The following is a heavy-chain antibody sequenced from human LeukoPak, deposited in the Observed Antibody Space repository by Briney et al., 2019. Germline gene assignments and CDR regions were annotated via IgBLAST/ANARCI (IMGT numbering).Heavy chain of an antibody. CDR3: AKELPSYDILTGYYRYYFDY. CDR2: ISASGDHR. J-gene: IGHJ4*02. Sequence: GGSLRLSCAASGFTFQNFAMSWVRQAPGKGLEWVSGISASGDHRYYADSVKGRFTISRDNSKNTLYLQMNSLRAEDTAVYYCAKELPSYDILTGYYRYYFDYWGQGTLVTVSS. CDR1: GFTFQNFA. D-gene: IGHD3-9*01. V-gene: IGHV3-23*01.